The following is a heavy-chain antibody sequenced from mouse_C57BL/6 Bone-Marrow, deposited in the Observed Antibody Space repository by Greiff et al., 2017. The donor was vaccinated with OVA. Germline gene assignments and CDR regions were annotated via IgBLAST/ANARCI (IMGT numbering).Heavy chain of an antibody. Sequence: EVQRVESGGGLVQPGGSLKLSCAASGFTFSDYYMYWVRQTPEKRLEWVAYISNGGGSTYYPDTVKGRFTISRDNAKNTLYLQMSRLKSEDTAMYYCARHYDYDGYAMDYWGQGTSVTVSS. D-gene: IGHD2-4*01. CDR2: ISNGGGST. CDR1: GFTFSDYY. V-gene: IGHV5-12*01. J-gene: IGHJ4*01. CDR3: ARHYDYDGYAMDY.